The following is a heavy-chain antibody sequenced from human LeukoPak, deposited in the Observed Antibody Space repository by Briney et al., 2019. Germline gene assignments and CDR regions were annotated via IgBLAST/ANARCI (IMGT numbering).Heavy chain of an antibody. CDR3: ARGGVAARPSWY. J-gene: IGHJ4*02. V-gene: IGHV3-23*01. Sequence: GGSLRLSCVASGFTLSNYAMNWVRSAPREGLEWVSAISGPGSSTFYAGSVKGRFTISRDNAKNSLYLQMNSLGGEDTAVYYCARGGVAARPSWYWGRGTRVSVSS. CDR1: GFTLSNYA. D-gene: IGHD6-6*01. CDR2: ISGPGSST.